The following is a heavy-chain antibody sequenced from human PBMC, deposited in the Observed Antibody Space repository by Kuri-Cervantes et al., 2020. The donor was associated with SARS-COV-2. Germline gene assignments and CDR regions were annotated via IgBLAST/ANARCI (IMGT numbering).Heavy chain of an antibody. J-gene: IGHJ4*02. CDR3: ARTYIVVVPAATFDY. CDR1: GFTFRSYA. Sequence: GGSLRLSCAASGFTFRSYAMSWVRQAPGKGLEWVSGISGSGGTTYYVDSVKGRFTISRDNTKSTVFLQMNSLRAEDTAVYYCARTYIVVVPAATFDYWGQGILVTVSS. D-gene: IGHD2-2*01. CDR2: ISGSGGTT. V-gene: IGHV3-23*01.